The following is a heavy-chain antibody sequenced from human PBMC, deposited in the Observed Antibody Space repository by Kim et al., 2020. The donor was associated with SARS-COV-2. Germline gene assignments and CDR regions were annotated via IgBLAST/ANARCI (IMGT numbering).Heavy chain of an antibody. Sequence: SETLSLTCTVSGGSITTYSYSWGWIRQPPGKGLEWIGNIYYRGNTYYNPSLKSRVTISGDTSKNQFSLSLSSVTAADTAVYHCASYYDYSGSEYFQHWG. D-gene: IGHD3-22*01. CDR2: IYYRGNT. CDR3: ASYYDYSGSEYFQH. CDR1: GGSITTYSYS. V-gene: IGHV4-39*01. J-gene: IGHJ1*01.